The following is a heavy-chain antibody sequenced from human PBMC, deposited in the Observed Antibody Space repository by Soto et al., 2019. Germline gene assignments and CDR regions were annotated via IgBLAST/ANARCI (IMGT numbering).Heavy chain of an antibody. CDR2: VYWDDSK. V-gene: IGHV2-5*02. J-gene: IGHJ4*02. Sequence: QITLNESGPPLVKPTQTLTLTCTFSGFSLSTRDVGVGWIRQPPGEALEWLGVVYWDDSKTYSPSLESRLTTTKDTSKTQLVLRMTKMDPVDTATYYCAHCRGGVASFWGQGTLVTVSS. D-gene: IGHD2-2*01. CDR3: AHCRGGVASF. CDR1: GFSLSTRDVG.